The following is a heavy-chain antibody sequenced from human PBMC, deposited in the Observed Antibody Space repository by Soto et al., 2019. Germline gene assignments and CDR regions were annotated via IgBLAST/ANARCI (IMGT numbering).Heavy chain of an antibody. J-gene: IGHJ4*02. Sequence: GGSLSLSCAASGFTFSSYAMSWVRQAPGKGLEWVSAISGSGGSTYYADSVKGRFTISRGSPKNTLDLQMNSLRTDDTAVYYCAKETQKYASSSLDFWGRGTLVTVSS. CDR1: GFTFSSYA. CDR2: ISGSGGST. D-gene: IGHD6-6*01. CDR3: AKETQKYASSSLDF. V-gene: IGHV3-23*01.